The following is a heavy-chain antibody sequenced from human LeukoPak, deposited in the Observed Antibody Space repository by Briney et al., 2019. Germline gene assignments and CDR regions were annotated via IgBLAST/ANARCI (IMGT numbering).Heavy chain of an antibody. J-gene: IGHJ2*01. CDR3: ARDPYSSGHFDL. D-gene: IGHD6-19*01. Sequence: SETLSLTCTVSGGSISSYYWSWIRQPPGKGLEWIGYIYYSGSTNYNPSLKSRVTISVDRSKNQFSLKLSSVTAADTAVYYCARDPYSSGHFDLWGRGTLVTVSS. V-gene: IGHV4-59*12. CDR1: GGSISSYY. CDR2: IYYSGST.